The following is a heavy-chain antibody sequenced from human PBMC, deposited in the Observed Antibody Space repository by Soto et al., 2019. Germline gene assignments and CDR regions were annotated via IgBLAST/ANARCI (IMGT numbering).Heavy chain of an antibody. J-gene: IGHJ4*02. CDR3: ARTFYYDNSGYYSYYFDY. CDR1: GGSVSSGSYY. Sequence: SETLSLTCTVSGGSVSSGSYYWTWIRQPPGKGLEWIGYIYYTGSTNYNPSLKSRVVISVDTSKNQFSLKLGSVTAADTAVYYCARTFYYDNSGYYSYYFDYWGQGTLVTVSS. CDR2: IYYTGST. D-gene: IGHD3-22*01. V-gene: IGHV4-61*01.